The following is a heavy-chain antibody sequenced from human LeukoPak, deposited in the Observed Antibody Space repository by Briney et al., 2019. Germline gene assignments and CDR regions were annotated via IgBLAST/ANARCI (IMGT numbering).Heavy chain of an antibody. CDR2: ISGSDGRI. J-gene: IGHJ4*02. CDR1: GFTFINYA. D-gene: IGHD1-14*01. CDR3: ADRNVNRPIDY. V-gene: IGHV3-23*01. Sequence: GGSLRLSCEVSGFTFINYAMSWVRQAPGKGLEWVAIISGSDGRIDLADSVKGRFTISRDNSKNTLYLHMNSLRAEDTAVYYCADRNVNRPIDYWGQGTLVTVSS.